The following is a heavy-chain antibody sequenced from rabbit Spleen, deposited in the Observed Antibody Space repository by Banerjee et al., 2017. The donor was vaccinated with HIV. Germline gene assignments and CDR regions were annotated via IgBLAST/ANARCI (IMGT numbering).Heavy chain of an antibody. J-gene: IGHJ4*01. V-gene: IGHV1S40*01. CDR2: IVTGSVST. CDR3: ARGSATMTMVITGYYLNL. CDR1: GFDFSSIYY. D-gene: IGHD2-1*01. Sequence: QSLEEFGGGLVKPGASLTLTCKASGFDFSSIYYMCWVRQAPGKGLEWIGCIVTGSVSTYYASWAKGRLTISKASSTTVTLQMTSLTVADTATYFCARGSATMTMVITGYYLNLWGPGTLVTVS.